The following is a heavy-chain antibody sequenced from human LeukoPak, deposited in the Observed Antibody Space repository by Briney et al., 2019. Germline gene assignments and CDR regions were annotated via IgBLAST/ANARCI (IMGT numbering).Heavy chain of an antibody. CDR3: AEGPYYDILTGYSSDAFHI. V-gene: IGHV3-48*01. D-gene: IGHD3-9*01. CDR1: GFTFSSYS. Sequence: GGSLRLSXAASGFTFSSYSMNSVRQAPGKGLEWLSYISSSSSTIYYADSVKGRFTISRDNAKNSLYLQMNSLRAEDTAVYYCAEGPYYDILTGYSSDAFHIWGQGTVVTVSS. CDR2: ISSSSSTI. J-gene: IGHJ3*02.